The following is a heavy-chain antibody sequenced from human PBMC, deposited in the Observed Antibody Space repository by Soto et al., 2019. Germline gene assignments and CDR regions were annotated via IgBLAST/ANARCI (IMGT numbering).Heavy chain of an antibody. Sequence: QVQLVQSGAEVKKPGSSVKVSCKASGGTFSSYAISWVRQAPGQGREWMGGIIPIFGTANYAQKFQGRVTITADESTSTAYMELSSLRSEDTAVYYWARDRVAAAGTTVFDYWGQGPLVTVSS. CDR2: IIPIFGTA. D-gene: IGHD6-13*01. J-gene: IGHJ4*02. V-gene: IGHV1-69*01. CDR1: GGTFSSYA. CDR3: ARDRVAAAGTTVFDY.